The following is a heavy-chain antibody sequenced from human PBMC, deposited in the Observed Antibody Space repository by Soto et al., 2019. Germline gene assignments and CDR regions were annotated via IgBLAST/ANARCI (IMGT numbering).Heavy chain of an antibody. J-gene: IGHJ3*02. Sequence: QVQLQESGPGLVKPSGTLSLTCAVSGGSISSSNWWSWVRQPPWKGLEWIGDIDHSGSTNYNPPLKSRVTLSVYKSKYQVSLRLSAVNAADTDVNYCERDRYYDFWSGYRDAFDIWGQGRMVTVSS. CDR2: IDHSGST. V-gene: IGHV4-4*02. CDR1: GGSISSSNW. D-gene: IGHD3-3*01. CDR3: ERDRYYDFWSGYRDAFDI.